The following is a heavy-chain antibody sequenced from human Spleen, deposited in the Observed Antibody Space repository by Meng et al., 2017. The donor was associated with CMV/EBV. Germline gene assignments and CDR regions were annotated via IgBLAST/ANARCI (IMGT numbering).Heavy chain of an antibody. CDR1: GGSITSTNR. D-gene: IGHD5-18*01. CDR3: ATNSGRYGCFDP. Sequence: TCTVSGGSITSTNRWSWVRQSPGKGLEWIGDIYHSGRSNHNPSLRSRVTISVDKSKNQFSLNLTSVTAADTAIYYCATNSGRYGCFDPWGQGTLVTVSS. CDR2: IYHSGRS. V-gene: IGHV4-4*02. J-gene: IGHJ5*02.